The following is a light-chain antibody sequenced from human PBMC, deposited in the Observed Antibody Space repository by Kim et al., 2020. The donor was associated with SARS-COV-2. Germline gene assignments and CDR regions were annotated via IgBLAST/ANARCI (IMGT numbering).Light chain of an antibody. Sequence: EIVMTQSPATLSVSPGERATLSCRASQSVSSNLAWYQQKPGRAPRLLIYGASTRATGIPARFSGSGSGTEFTLTISSLQSEDFAVYYCQQYNNLITFGQGTRLEIK. J-gene: IGKJ5*01. V-gene: IGKV3-15*01. CDR1: QSVSSN. CDR2: GAS. CDR3: QQYNNLIT.